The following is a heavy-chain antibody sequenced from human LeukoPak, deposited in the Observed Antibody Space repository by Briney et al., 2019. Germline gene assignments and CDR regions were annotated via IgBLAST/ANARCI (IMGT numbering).Heavy chain of an antibody. CDR3: ARLRPWYFDL. Sequence: SETLSLTCTVSGGAISSSSYYWVWIRQPPGKGLEWIGSIYYSGGTYYNPSLKSRVTISVDTSKNQFSLKLSSVTAADTAVYYCARLRPWYFDLWGRGTLATVSS. V-gene: IGHV4-39*01. CDR2: IYYSGGT. J-gene: IGHJ2*01. CDR1: GGAISSSSYY.